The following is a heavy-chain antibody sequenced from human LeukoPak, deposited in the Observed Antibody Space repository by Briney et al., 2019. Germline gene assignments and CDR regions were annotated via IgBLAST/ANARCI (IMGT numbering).Heavy chain of an antibody. CDR2: MYHGGST. Sequence: SETLSLTCAVSGYSITSGYYWGWIRQPPGKGLEWIGSMYHGGSTYYNPSLKSRVIISVDTSKNQFSLKLSSVTAADTAVYYCARSSIAARSNWFDPWGQGTLVTVSS. CDR1: GYSITSGYY. CDR3: ARSSIAARSNWFDP. J-gene: IGHJ5*02. D-gene: IGHD6-6*01. V-gene: IGHV4-38-2*01.